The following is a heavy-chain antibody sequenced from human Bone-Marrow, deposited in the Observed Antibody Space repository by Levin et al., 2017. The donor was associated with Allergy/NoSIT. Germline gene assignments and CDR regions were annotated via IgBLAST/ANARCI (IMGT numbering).Heavy chain of an antibody. CDR3: ARDRYADQDASDY. CDR2: ISSSSSAI. J-gene: IGHJ4*02. V-gene: IGHV3-48*02. D-gene: IGHD3-16*01. Sequence: GESLKISCEASGFTFSSHSMNWVRQAPEKGLEWVAYISSSSSAIYYADSVRGRFTISRDNAKNSLYLQMNSLRDEDSAMYYCARDRYADQDASDYWGQGTLVIVSS. CDR1: GFTFSSHS.